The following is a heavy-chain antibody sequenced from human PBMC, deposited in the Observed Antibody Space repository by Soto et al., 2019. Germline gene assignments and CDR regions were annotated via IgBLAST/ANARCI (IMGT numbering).Heavy chain of an antibody. CDR3: ARDMTYYDFWSGFPYGMDV. Sequence: GGSLRLSCAASGFTFSSYWMSWVRQAPGKGLEWVANIKQDGSEKYYVDSVKGRFTISRDNAKNSLYLQMTSLRAEDTAVYYCARDMTYYDFWSGFPYGMDVWGQGTTVTVSS. V-gene: IGHV3-7*01. CDR1: GFTFSSYW. J-gene: IGHJ6*02. D-gene: IGHD3-3*01. CDR2: IKQDGSEK.